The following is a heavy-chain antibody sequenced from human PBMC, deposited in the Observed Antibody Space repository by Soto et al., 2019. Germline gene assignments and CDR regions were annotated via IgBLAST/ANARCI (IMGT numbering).Heavy chain of an antibody. CDR1: GGSISSSRYY. CDR2: IYYSGST. Sequence: QLQLQESGPGLVKPSETLSLTCTVSGGSISSSRYYWGWIRQPPGKGLEWIGSIYYSGSTYYNPSLKTRVTISVDTSKNQFSLKLSSVTAADTAVYYCARHTLGGLELLSFDYWGQGTLVTVSS. V-gene: IGHV4-39*01. D-gene: IGHD1-7*01. CDR3: ARHTLGGLELLSFDY. J-gene: IGHJ4*02.